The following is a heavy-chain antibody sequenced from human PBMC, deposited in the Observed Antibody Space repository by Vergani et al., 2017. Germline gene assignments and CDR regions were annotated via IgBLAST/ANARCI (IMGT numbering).Heavy chain of an antibody. Sequence: QVQLQESGPGLVKPSETLSLTCTVSGGSISSYYWSWIRQPPGKGLEWIGEINHSGSTNYNPSLKSRVTISVDTSKNQFSLKLSSVTAADTAVYYCARLNYDSSGYHYGVDYWGQGTLVTVSS. D-gene: IGHD3-22*01. V-gene: IGHV4-34*01. CDR3: ARLNYDSSGYHYGVDY. J-gene: IGHJ4*02. CDR1: GGSISSYY. CDR2: INHSGST.